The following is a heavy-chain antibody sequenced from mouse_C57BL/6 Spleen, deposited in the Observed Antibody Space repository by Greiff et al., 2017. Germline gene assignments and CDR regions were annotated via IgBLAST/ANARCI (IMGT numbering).Heavy chain of an antibody. V-gene: IGHV5-16*01. J-gene: IGHJ2*01. CDR1: GFTFSDYY. Sequence: EVKLVESEGGLVQPGSSMKLSCTASGFTFSDYYMAWVRQVPEKGLEWVANINYDGSSTYYLDSLKSRFIISRDNAKNILYLQMSSLKSEDTATYYCARAEYLDYWGQGTTLTASS. CDR2: INYDGSST. CDR3: ARAEYLDY.